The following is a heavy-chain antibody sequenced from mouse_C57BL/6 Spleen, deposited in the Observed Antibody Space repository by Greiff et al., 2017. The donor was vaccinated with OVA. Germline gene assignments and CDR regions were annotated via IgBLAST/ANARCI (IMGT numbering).Heavy chain of an antibody. Sequence: EVKLMESGGGLVKPGGSLKLSCAASGFTFSDYGMHWVRQAPEKGLEWVAYISSGSSTIYYADTVKGRFTISRDNAKNTLFLQMTSLRSEDTAMYYCARPGLYYGNYRYFDVWGTGTTVTVSS. CDR3: ARPGLYYGNYRYFDV. CDR1: GFTFSDYG. J-gene: IGHJ1*03. CDR2: ISSGSSTI. D-gene: IGHD2-1*01. V-gene: IGHV5-17*01.